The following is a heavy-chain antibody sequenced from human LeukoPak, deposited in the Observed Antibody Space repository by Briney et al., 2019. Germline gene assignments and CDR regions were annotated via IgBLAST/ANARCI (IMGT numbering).Heavy chain of an antibody. CDR3: ARGYGSGSYARGAFDI. D-gene: IGHD3-10*01. Sequence: GASVKVSCKASGYTFTGYYMHWVRQAPGQGLEWMGWINPNSGGTNYAQKFQGWVTMTRDTSISTAYMELSRLRSDDTAVYYCARGYGSGSYARGAFDIWGQGTMVTVSS. J-gene: IGHJ3*02. CDR2: INPNSGGT. CDR1: GYTFTGYY. V-gene: IGHV1-2*04.